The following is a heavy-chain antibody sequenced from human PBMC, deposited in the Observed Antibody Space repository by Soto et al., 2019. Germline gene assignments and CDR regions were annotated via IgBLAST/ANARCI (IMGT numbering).Heavy chain of an antibody. J-gene: IGHJ4*02. V-gene: IGHV1-69*06. CDR1: GGTFSSYA. CDR3: ASGADSSGWFDY. CDR2: IIPIFGTA. D-gene: IGHD3-22*01. Sequence: GASVKVSCKASGGTFSSYAINWVRQAPGQGLEWMGGIIPIFGTANYAQKFQGRVTITADKSTSTAYMELSSLRSEDTAVYYCASGADSSGWFDYWGQGTLVTVSS.